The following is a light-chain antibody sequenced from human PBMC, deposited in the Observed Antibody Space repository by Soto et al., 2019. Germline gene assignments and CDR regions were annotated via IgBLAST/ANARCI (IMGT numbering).Light chain of an antibody. CDR3: QQYDRLPIT. J-gene: IGKJ5*01. V-gene: IGKV1-33*01. Sequence: TITFLASQDIGNFLTLYQQKPGRVPVLLIYDAANLATGVPPRFSGSGSGRDFTLTISSLQPEDIAAYYCQQYDRLPITFGQGTRLEIK. CDR1: QDIGNF. CDR2: DAA.